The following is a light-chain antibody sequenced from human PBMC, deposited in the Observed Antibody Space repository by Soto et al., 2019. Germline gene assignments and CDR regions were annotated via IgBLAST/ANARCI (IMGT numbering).Light chain of an antibody. V-gene: IGLV2-23*02. Sequence: ALTQHASVSGSPGQSVTISCSGTSSDVGTYNLVCWYQQQPGKAPKLIIYEVTKRPSGVSNRFSGSKSGNTASLTISGLQAEDEADYYCCSYAGSTTLYVFGTGTKVTV. CDR1: SSDVGTYNL. J-gene: IGLJ1*01. CDR2: EVT. CDR3: CSYAGSTTLYV.